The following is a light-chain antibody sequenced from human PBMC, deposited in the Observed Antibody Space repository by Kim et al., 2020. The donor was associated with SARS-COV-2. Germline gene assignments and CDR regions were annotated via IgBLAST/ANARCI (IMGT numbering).Light chain of an antibody. CDR1: RSISSY. J-gene: IGKJ2*01. Sequence: SLYPEDRATHSGRASRSISSYLAWYQQKPGQAPRVLIYDASNRATGIPARFSGSGSGTDFTLTISSLEPEDFAVYYCQQRNNWPQTFGQGTKLEIK. CDR2: DAS. CDR3: QQRNNWPQT. V-gene: IGKV3-11*01.